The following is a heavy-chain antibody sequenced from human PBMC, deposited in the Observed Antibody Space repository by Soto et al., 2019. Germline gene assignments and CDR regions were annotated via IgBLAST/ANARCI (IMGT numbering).Heavy chain of an antibody. Sequence: VKVSCKASGGPFSSFTFSWVRQGPGQGVDWMGRIIPILGIANYAQKFQGRVTITADKSTSTAYMELSSLRSEDTAVYYCARDLTGYSSSWHPDNWFDPWGQGTLVTVSS. J-gene: IGHJ5*02. D-gene: IGHD6-13*01. CDR2: IIPILGIA. CDR3: ARDLTGYSSSWHPDNWFDP. CDR1: GGPFSSFT. V-gene: IGHV1-69*10.